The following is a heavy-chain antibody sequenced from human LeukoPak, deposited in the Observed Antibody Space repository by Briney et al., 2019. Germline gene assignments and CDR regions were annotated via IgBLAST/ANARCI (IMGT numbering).Heavy chain of an antibody. CDR3: ARDRRDYYGSGTYRDPYYYMDV. Sequence: GGSLRLSCAASGFTFSSYSMNWVRQAPGKGLGWVSSISSSSSYIYYADSVKGRFTISRDNAKNSLYLQMNSLRAEDTAVYYCARDRRDYYGSGTYRDPYYYMDVWGKGTTVIISS. CDR1: GFTFSSYS. D-gene: IGHD3-10*01. CDR2: ISSSSSYI. J-gene: IGHJ6*03. V-gene: IGHV3-21*01.